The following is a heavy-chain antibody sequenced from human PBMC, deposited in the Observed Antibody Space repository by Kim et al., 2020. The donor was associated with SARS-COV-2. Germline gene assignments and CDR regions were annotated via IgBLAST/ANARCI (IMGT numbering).Heavy chain of an antibody. CDR2: ISYDGNNK. V-gene: IGHV3-30*04. D-gene: IGHD4-17*01. CDR1: GFTFSTQA. Sequence: GGSLRLSCAASGFTFSTQAMHWVRQAPGKGLEWVAIISYDGNNKYYVDSVKGRFTISRDNSKNTLYLRMNSLRAEDTAVYYCATSTPSENADYWALSYFDSWGQGILVTVSS. J-gene: IGHJ4*02. CDR3: ATSTPSENADYWALSYFDS.